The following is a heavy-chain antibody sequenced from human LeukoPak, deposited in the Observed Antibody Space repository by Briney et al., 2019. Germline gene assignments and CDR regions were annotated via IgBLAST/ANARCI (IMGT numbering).Heavy chain of an antibody. Sequence: GASVKVPCKASGYTFTSYGISWVRQAPGQGLEWMGWISAYNGNTNYVQKLQGRVTMTTDTSTSTAYMELRSLRSDDTAVYYCARDRPSGYSYGYYYYGMDVWGQGTTVTVSS. CDR1: GYTFTSYG. V-gene: IGHV1-18*01. J-gene: IGHJ6*02. D-gene: IGHD5-18*01. CDR2: ISAYNGNT. CDR3: ARDRPSGYSYGYYYYGMDV.